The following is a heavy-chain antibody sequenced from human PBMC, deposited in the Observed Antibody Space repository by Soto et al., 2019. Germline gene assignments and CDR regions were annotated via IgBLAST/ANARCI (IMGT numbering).Heavy chain of an antibody. CDR2: INPSGGTT. J-gene: IGHJ6*02. Sequence: ASXRGTWKPCAHTLTTDYMHWRRQAPGQGLEWMGIINPSGGTTGFAQKFQGRVTMTRDTSTSTVYMELSSLRSEDTAVYYCASDVLGGYYGMDVWGQGTTVIVSS. CDR1: AHTLTTDY. V-gene: IGHV1-46*01. CDR3: ASDVLGGYYGMDV. D-gene: IGHD3-16*01.